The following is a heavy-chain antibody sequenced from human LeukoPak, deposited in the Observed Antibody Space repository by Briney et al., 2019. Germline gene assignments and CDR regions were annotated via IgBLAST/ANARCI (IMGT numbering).Heavy chain of an antibody. Sequence: TGGSLRLSCAASGFTFSSYSMNWVHQAPGKGLEWVSSISSSSSYIYYADSVKGRFTISRDNAKNSLYLQMNSLRAEDTAVYYCARDVAAVAVNYYYYGMDVWGQGTTVTVSS. CDR2: ISSSSSYI. CDR3: ARDVAAVAVNYYYYGMDV. V-gene: IGHV3-21*01. CDR1: GFTFSSYS. D-gene: IGHD6-19*01. J-gene: IGHJ6*02.